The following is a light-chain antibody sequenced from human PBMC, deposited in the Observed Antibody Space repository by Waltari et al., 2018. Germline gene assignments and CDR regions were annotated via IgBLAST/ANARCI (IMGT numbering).Light chain of an antibody. J-gene: IGLJ2*01. Sequence: SYGLTQTPSVSLAPGQTARIQCGGDNIESKRVHWYQLQPGQAPVLVMFYDSDRPPGIPDRFSGANSGNTATLTISRVEDEDEADYFCQVWDDSNNSGVFGGGTKLTVL. V-gene: IGLV3-21*04. CDR2: YDS. CDR1: NIESKR. CDR3: QVWDDSNNSGV.